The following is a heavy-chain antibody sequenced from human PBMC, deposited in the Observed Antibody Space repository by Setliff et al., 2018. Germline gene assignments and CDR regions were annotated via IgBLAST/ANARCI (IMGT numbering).Heavy chain of an antibody. CDR1: GGSISSSSYY. CDR2: IYYSGST. V-gene: IGHV4-39*07. D-gene: IGHD3-22*01. CDR3: ARDHSDYYDSRQAFDI. Sequence: PSETLSLTCTVSGGSISSSSYYWGWIRQPPGKGLEWIGSIYYSGSTYYNPSLKSRVTISVDTSKNTFSLKLSSVTAADTAVYYWARDHSDYYDSRQAFDIWGQGTLVTVSS. J-gene: IGHJ3*02.